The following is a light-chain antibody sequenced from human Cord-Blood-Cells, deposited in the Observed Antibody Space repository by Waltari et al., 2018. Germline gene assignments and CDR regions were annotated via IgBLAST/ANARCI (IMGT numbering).Light chain of an antibody. J-gene: IGLJ3*02. Sequence: QSALTQPPSVSGSPGQSVTISCTGTSSDVGSYNRVSWYQQPPGTAPKLMISEVSNRPSGVPDRFPGSKSGNTASLTISGLQAEDEADYYCSSYTSSSTWVFGGGTKLTVL. CDR2: EVS. CDR1: SSDVGSYNR. CDR3: SSYTSSSTWV. V-gene: IGLV2-18*02.